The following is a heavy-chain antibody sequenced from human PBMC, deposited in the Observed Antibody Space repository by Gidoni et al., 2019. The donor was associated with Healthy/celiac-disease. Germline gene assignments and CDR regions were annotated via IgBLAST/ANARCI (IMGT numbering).Heavy chain of an antibody. CDR2: SYSGGST. D-gene: IGHD3-22*01. J-gene: IGHJ4*02. CDR1: GFTVCSNY. V-gene: IGHV3-53*01. CDR3: ARTYYYDSSGYYFDY. Sequence: EVQLVESGGGLIQPGGSLRLSCAASGFTVCSNYMSWVRQAPGKGLEWVSVSYSGGSTYYADSVKGRFTISRDNSKNTLYLQMNSLRAEDTAVYYCARTYYYDSSGYYFDYWGQGTLVTVSS.